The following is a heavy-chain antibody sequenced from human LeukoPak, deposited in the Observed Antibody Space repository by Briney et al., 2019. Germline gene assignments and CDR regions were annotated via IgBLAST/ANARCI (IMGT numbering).Heavy chain of an antibody. CDR2: IYPNNGAT. J-gene: IGHJ3*02. CDR1: GYTFSGTGWY. CDR3: ARPATGDAFDI. V-gene: IGHV1-2*02. D-gene: IGHD5-12*01. Sequence: GASVKVSCKASGYTFSGTGWYLYWLRQAPGQGLECMGWIYPNNGATAYAQKFQGRVAMTRDTSISTAYMELRRLRPDDTAVYYCARPATGDAFDIWGQGTKVTVSS.